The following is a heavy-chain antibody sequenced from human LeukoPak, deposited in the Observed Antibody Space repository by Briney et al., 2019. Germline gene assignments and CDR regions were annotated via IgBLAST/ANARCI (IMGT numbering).Heavy chain of an antibody. CDR2: IYHSGST. D-gene: IGHD6-19*01. J-gene: IGHJ3*02. Sequence: PSGTLSLTCAVSGGSISSSNWWSWVRQPPGKGLEWIGEIYHSGSTNYNPSLKSRVTISVDKSKNQFSLKLSSVTAADTAVYYCARDRVDGSSGWYWGDAFDIWGQGTMVTVSS. CDR1: GGSISSSNW. CDR3: ARDRVDGSSGWYWGDAFDI. V-gene: IGHV4-4*02.